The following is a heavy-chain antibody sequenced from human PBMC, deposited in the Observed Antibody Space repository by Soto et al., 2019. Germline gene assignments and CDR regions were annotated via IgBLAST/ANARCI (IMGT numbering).Heavy chain of an antibody. CDR3: ARSQGGSSSLDIYYYYYYGMDG. Sequence: QVQLVQSGAEVKKPGSSVKVSCKAPGGTFSSYAISWVRQAPGQGLEWMGGIIPIFGTAKYAKKFQGRVTITADESTSTGYMELSSLRSEDTAVYYCARSQGGSSSLDIYYYYYYGMDGWGQGTTVTVSS. V-gene: IGHV1-69*01. CDR1: GGTFSSYA. J-gene: IGHJ6*02. D-gene: IGHD2-15*01. CDR2: IIPIFGTA.